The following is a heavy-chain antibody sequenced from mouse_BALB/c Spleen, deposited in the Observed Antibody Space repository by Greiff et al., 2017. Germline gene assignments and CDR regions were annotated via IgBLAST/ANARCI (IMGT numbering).Heavy chain of an antibody. CDR2: INPDSSTI. D-gene: IGHD2-10*01. Sequence: EVKLVESGGGLVQPGGSLKLSCAASGFDFSRYWMSWVRQAPGKGLEWIGEINPDSSTINYTPSLKDKFIISRDNAKNTLYLQMGKVRSEDTALYYCARRGAYYGNYGGTVVWYFDVWGAGTTVTVSS. J-gene: IGHJ1*01. CDR1: GFDFSRYW. CDR3: ARRGAYYGNYGGTVVWYFDV. V-gene: IGHV4-1*02.